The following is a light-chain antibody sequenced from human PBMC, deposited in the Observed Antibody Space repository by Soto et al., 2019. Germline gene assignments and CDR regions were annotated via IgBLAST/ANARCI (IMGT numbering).Light chain of an antibody. CDR2: GAS. V-gene: IGKV3-15*01. CDR3: QQYNSWPPT. CDR1: QSVRSK. J-gene: IGKJ5*01. Sequence: EAVMTQSPATLSVSPGERVILSCRASQSVRSKLAWYQQKSGQAPRLLIYGASTRATDIPARFSGSGSGTEFTLSISSLQSEDFAVYYCQQYNSWPPTFGQGTRLEIK.